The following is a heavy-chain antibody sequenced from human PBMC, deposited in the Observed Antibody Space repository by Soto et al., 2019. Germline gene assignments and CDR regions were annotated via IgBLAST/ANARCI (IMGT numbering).Heavy chain of an antibody. CDR3: ARGGPAAGRPFDY. D-gene: IGHD6-13*01. J-gene: IGHJ4*02. CDR2: IHDSGST. CDR1: GGSISSGASY. Sequence: QVRLQESGPGLVKPSQTLSLTCTVSGGSISSGASYWSWIRQHPGKGLEWIGYIHDSGSTYYNPSLRSRVTISVDTSKTQLSLKLSSVTAADTAVYYCARGGPAAGRPFDYWGQGTLVTVSS. V-gene: IGHV4-31*03.